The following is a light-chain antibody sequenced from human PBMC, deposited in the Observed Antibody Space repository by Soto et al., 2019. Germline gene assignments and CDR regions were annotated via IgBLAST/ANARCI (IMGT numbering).Light chain of an antibody. V-gene: IGKV1-39*01. CDR1: QSISSY. CDR3: QQSYSTPIT. J-gene: IGKJ5*01. Sequence: DIQMTQSPSSLSASVGDRVTITCRASQSISSYLNWYQQQPGKAPKLMIYAASSLQSGVPSRLSGSGSGTDLTITISSLQPEDFATYYCQQSYSTPITFGQGKRLEIK. CDR2: AAS.